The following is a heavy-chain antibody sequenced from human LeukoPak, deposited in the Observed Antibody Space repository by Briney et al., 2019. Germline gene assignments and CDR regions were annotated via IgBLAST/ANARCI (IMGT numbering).Heavy chain of an antibody. CDR3: ARDEANYYDSSGYPPPPPSTPDDYYFDY. CDR2: INPNNGAT. CDR1: GYTFTGYY. Sequence: SSVKVSCKASGYTFTGYYMHLVRQAPGQGLEWMGRINPNNGATNYAQKLQGRVTITGDTSISTAYMELSSLRSDDTAVYYCARDEANYYDSSGYPPPPPSTPDDYYFDYWGQGTLVTVSS. J-gene: IGHJ4*02. D-gene: IGHD3-22*01. V-gene: IGHV1-2*06.